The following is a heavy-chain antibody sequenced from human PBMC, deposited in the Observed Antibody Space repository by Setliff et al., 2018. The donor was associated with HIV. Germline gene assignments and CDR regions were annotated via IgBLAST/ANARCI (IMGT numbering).Heavy chain of an antibody. CDR2: IYPGDSDI. D-gene: IGHD4-4*01. V-gene: IGHV5-51*01. CDR3: ARAPNSPYYSNIWYADY. J-gene: IGHJ4*02. CDR1: GYSFTSYW. Sequence: GESLKISCKGSGYSFTSYWIGWVRQMPGKGLEWMGIIYPGDSDIRYSPSFQSQVTVSADKSTGTAYLEWRSLTASDTAMYFCARAPNSPYYSNIWYADYWGQGTLVTVSS.